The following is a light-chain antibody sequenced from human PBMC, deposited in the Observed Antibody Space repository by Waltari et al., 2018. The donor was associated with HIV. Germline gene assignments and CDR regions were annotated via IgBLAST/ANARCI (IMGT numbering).Light chain of an antibody. Sequence: QSALTQPASVSGSPGQSITVPCTGTSSDIGDYDYVSWYQQHPGKAPKLMIYEVFNRPSGVSSRFSGSKSGNTASLTISGLQTEDEADYFCSSYTSTSTYILFGGGTKLTVL. J-gene: IGLJ2*01. V-gene: IGLV2-14*01. CDR3: SSYTSTSTYIL. CDR2: EVF. CDR1: SSDIGDYDY.